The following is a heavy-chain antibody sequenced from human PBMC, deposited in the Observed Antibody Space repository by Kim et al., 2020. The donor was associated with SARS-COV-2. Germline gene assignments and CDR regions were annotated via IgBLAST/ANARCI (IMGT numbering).Heavy chain of an antibody. CDR2: ISSSSNYI. V-gene: IGHV3-21*01. CDR1: GFTFSSYS. Sequence: GGSMRLSCAASGFTFSSYSMNWVRQAPGMGLEWVSSISSSSNYIYYADSVKGRFTISRDNAKNSLFLQMNSLRAEDTAVYYCAREGYSSSWDYYYGMDG. CDR3: AREGYSSSWDYYYGMDG. J-gene: IGHJ6*01. D-gene: IGHD6-13*01.